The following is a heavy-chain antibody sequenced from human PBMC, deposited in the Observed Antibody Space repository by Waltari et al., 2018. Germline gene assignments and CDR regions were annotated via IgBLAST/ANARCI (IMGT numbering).Heavy chain of an antibody. CDR1: GYIFSNYA. CDR3: AKGIQLWGRGSWYFDD. J-gene: IGHJ4*02. D-gene: IGHD5-18*01. V-gene: IGHV7-4-1*02. CDR2: INTNTWNP. Sequence: QVQLVQSGSELKKPGASVKVSCKASGYIFSNYAMNWVRQAPGQGLEWMGWINTNTWNPTYAQGFTGRFVFSLDTSVSTAYLQISSLKAEDTSVYYCAKGIQLWGRGSWYFDDWGQGTLVTVSS.